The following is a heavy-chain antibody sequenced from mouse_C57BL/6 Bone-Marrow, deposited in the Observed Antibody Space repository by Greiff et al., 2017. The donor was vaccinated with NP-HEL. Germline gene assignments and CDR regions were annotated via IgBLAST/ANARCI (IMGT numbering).Heavy chain of an antibody. J-gene: IGHJ4*01. D-gene: IGHD2-1*01. Sequence: DVKLVESGGDLVKPGGSLKLSCAASGFTFSSYGMSWVRQTPDKRLEWVATISSGGSYTYYPDSVKGRFTISRDNAKNTLYLQMSSLTSEDTAMYYCARLGNPYAMDYWGQGTSVTVSS. CDR2: ISSGGSYT. CDR3: ARLGNPYAMDY. V-gene: IGHV5-6*02. CDR1: GFTFSSYG.